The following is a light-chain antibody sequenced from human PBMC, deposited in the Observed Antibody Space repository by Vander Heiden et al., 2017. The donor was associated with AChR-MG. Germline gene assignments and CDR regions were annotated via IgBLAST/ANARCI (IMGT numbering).Light chain of an antibody. CDR1: NIGSKT. J-gene: IGLJ3*02. CDR2: YDS. CDR3: QVWDSNSDHWV. V-gene: IGLV3-21*04. Sequence: SYDLTQPPSVSVAPGETARSACGGDNIGSKTVHWYQHKEGQAPVLVINYDSDRPSGIPERFSGSKSGNTATLSIRGVEVGDEADYFCQVWDSNSDHWVFGGGTRLT.